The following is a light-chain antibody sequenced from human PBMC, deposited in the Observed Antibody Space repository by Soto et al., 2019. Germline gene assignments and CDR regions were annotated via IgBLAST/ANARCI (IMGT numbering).Light chain of an antibody. CDR3: QHYNNWPPWM. CDR2: GAS. V-gene: IGKV3-15*01. J-gene: IGKJ1*01. CDR1: QSVSSN. Sequence: DIVMTQSPATLSVSPGERATFSCRASQSVSSNLAWYQQKPGQAPRLLIYGASIGATGIPARFSGSGSGTEFTLTISSLQSEDFAVYYCQHYNNWPPWMFGQGTKVDIK.